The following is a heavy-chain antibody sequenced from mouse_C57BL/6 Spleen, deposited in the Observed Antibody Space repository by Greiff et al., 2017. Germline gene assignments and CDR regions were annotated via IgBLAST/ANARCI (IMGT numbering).Heavy chain of an antibody. J-gene: IGHJ2*01. Sequence: QVQLQQPGAELVKPGASVKLSCKASGYTFTSYWMHWVKQRPGQGLEWIGMIHPNSGSTNYNEKFKSKATLTVDKSSSTAYMQLSSLTSEGSAVYYCARDYGSSYYFDDWGKGTTLTVSS. D-gene: IGHD1-1*01. V-gene: IGHV1-64*01. CDR1: GYTFTSYW. CDR2: IHPNSGST. CDR3: ARDYGSSYYFDD.